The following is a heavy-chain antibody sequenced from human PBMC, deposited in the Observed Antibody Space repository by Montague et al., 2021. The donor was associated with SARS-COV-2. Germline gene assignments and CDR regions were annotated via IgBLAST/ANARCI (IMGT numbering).Heavy chain of an antibody. D-gene: IGHD1-1*01. CDR2: TYYRTKWYT. J-gene: IGHJ4*02. CDR1: GDSVSRHSAA. V-gene: IGHV6-1*01. CDR3: AREGTVPGPRGIYFDD. Sequence: CAISGDSVSRHSAAWNWIRQSPSGDLEWLGRTYYRTKWYTDYAPSVKTRITITPDTSNNQFSLHLNSVTPGDTAVYYCAREGTVPGPRGIYFDDWGQGTLVTVSS.